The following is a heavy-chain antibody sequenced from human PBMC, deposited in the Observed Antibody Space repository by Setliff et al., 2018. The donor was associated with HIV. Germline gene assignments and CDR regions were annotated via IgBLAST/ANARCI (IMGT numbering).Heavy chain of an antibody. CDR3: ARTEEWWRPFDY. Sequence: PGGSLRLSCAASGFTFSSYTMNWVRQAPGKGLEWVSSISSSSYIYYADSLKGRFTISRDNAKNSLYLQMTSLRADDTAVYYCARTEEWWRPFDYWGQGTLVTVSS. CDR1: GFTFSSYT. J-gene: IGHJ4*02. D-gene: IGHD2-8*01. V-gene: IGHV3-21*01. CDR2: ISSSSYI.